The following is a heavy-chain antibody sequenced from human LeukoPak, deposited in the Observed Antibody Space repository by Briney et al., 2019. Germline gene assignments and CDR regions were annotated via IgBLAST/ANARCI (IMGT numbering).Heavy chain of an antibody. D-gene: IGHD6-19*01. V-gene: IGHV4-39*07. Sequence: SETLSLTCTVSGGSISSSSYYWGWIRQPPGKGLEWIGSIYYSGSTYYNPSLKSRVTISVDRSKNQFSLKLSSVTAADTAVYYCARARYSSGWTDAFDIWGQGTMVTVSS. CDR2: IYYSGST. J-gene: IGHJ3*02. CDR3: ARARYSSGWTDAFDI. CDR1: GGSISSSSYY.